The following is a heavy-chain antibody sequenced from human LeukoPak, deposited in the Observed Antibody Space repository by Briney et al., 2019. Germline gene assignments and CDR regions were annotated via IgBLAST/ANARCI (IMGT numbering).Heavy chain of an antibody. J-gene: IGHJ3*02. CDR1: GGSLRRCGYS. CDR3: ATSNYDILTGYYSEAFDI. CDR2: IYHCGRT. Sequence: SQTLSLTHAVSGGSLRRCGYSWSWPRPPPGEALEWFGYIYHCGRTYYDPSPKSPVTISVDRSKNQFSLKLSSVTAADTAVYYCATSNYDILTGYYSEAFDIWGQGTMVTVSS. D-gene: IGHD3-9*01. V-gene: IGHV4-30-2*01.